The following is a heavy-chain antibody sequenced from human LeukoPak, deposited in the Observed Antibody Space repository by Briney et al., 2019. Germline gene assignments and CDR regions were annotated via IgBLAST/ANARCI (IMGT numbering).Heavy chain of an antibody. CDR3: ARDRGSYCSGCSCHFFDY. J-gene: IGHJ4*02. D-gene: IGHD2-15*01. V-gene: IGHV3-7*01. Sequence: GGSLRLSCATSGFTFRNYWMSWVRQAPGKGLEWVANIKQDGSEKYYVDSVKGRFTISRDNAKNSLYLQMNSLRAEDTAVYYCARDRGSYCSGCSCHFFDYWGQGTLVTVSS. CDR2: IKQDGSEK. CDR1: GFTFRNYW.